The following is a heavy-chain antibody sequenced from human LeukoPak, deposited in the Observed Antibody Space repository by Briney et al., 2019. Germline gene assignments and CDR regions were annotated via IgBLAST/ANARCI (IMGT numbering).Heavy chain of an antibody. CDR1: GFTFSSYA. V-gene: IGHV3-23*01. D-gene: IGHD3-9*01. CDR3: AKDQVWLDYEILTGYYKD. J-gene: IGHJ4*02. Sequence: GGSLRLSCAASGFTFSSYAMSWVRQAPGKGLEWVSAISGSGGSTYYADSVKGRFTISRDNSKNTLYLQMNSLRAEDTAVYYCAKDQVWLDYEILTGYYKDWGQGTLVTVSS. CDR2: ISGSGGST.